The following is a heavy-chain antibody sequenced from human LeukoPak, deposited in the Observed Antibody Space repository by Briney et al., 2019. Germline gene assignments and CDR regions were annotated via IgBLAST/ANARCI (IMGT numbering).Heavy chain of an antibody. Sequence: PSETLSLTCTVSGGSISSGGYYWSWIRQPPGKGLEWIGYIYHSGSTYYNPSLKSRVTLSVDRSKNQFSLKLSSVTAADTAVYYCARDRSRYCSSTSCDTGDYWGQGTLVTVSS. D-gene: IGHD2-2*02. J-gene: IGHJ4*02. V-gene: IGHV4-30-2*01. CDR2: IYHSGST. CDR1: GGSISSGGYY. CDR3: ARDRSRYCSSTSCDTGDY.